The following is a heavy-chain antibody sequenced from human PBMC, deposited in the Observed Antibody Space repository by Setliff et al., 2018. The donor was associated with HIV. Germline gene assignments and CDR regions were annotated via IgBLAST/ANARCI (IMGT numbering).Heavy chain of an antibody. D-gene: IGHD3-22*01. CDR1: GFTFTSSA. CDR3: ARDYYDSSGPGWYFDL. V-gene: IGHV1-3*01. J-gene: IGHJ2*01. CDR2: INAGNGNT. Sequence: ASVKVSCKASGFTFTSSAVQWVRQARGQRLEWIGWINAGNGNTKYSQKFQGRVTITRDTSASTAYMELSSLRSEDTAVYYCARDYYDSSGPGWYFDLWGRGTLVTVSS.